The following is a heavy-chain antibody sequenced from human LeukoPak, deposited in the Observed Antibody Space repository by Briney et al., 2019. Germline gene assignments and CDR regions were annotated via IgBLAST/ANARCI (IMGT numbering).Heavy chain of an antibody. CDR2: IYPGDSDT. CDR3: ARQMIVVGKCFDI. CDR1: GYSFTSYW. V-gene: IGHV5-51*01. Sequence: GESLKISCQGSGYSFTSYWIGWVRQMPGKGLEWMGIIYPGDSDTRYSPSFQGQVTISADKSISTAYLQWSSLKASDTAMYYCARQMIVVGKCFDIWGQGTMVTVSS. D-gene: IGHD3-22*01. J-gene: IGHJ3*02.